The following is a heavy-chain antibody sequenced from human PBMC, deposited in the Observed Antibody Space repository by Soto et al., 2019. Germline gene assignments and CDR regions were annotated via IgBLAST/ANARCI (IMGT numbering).Heavy chain of an antibody. Sequence: QVQLVQSGAEVKKPGASVKVSCKASGYTFTSYGNSWVRQAPGQGLEWMGWISAYNGNTNYAQKLQGRVTMTTDTSTSTAYMELRSLRSDDTAVYYCASNYYDSSGYLQYYYYYGMDVWGQGTTVTVSS. D-gene: IGHD3-22*01. V-gene: IGHV1-18*01. CDR1: GYTFTSYG. J-gene: IGHJ6*02. CDR3: ASNYYDSSGYLQYYYYYGMDV. CDR2: ISAYNGNT.